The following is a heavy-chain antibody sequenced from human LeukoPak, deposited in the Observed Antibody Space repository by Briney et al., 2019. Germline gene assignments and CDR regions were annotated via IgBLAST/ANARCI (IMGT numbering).Heavy chain of an antibody. D-gene: IGHD2-15*01. CDR1: GGSISSSSYY. Sequence: ETLSLTCTVSGGSISSSSYYWGWIRQPPGKGLEWVSAISGSSSYIYYADSVKGRFTISRDNSKNTLYLQMSSLRAEDTAVYYCATRLLVRAMAFDIWGQGTMVTVSS. J-gene: IGHJ3*02. V-gene: IGHV3-23*01. CDR3: ATRLLVRAMAFDI. CDR2: ISGSSSYI.